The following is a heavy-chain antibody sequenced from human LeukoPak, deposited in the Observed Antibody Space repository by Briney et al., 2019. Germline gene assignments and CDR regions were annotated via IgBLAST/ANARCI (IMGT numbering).Heavy chain of an antibody. Sequence: PSQTLSLTCTVSGGSISSGDYYWSWIRQPPGKGLEWIGYIYYSGSTYYNPSLKSRVTISVDTSKNQLSLKLSSVTAADTAVYYCARAGGYCSGGSCYYYYGMDVWGQGTTVTVSS. CDR2: IYYSGST. V-gene: IGHV4-30-4*01. CDR3: ARAGGYCSGGSCYYYYGMDV. CDR1: GGSISSGDYY. J-gene: IGHJ6*02. D-gene: IGHD2-15*01.